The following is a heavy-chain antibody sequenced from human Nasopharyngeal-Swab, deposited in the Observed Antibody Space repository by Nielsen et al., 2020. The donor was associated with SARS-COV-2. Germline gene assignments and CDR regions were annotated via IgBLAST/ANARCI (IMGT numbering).Heavy chain of an antibody. V-gene: IGHV3-23*01. CDR1: GFPFRNYA. CDR3: AKVKSGTSYDAFDI. J-gene: IGHJ3*02. CDR2: IRVSGETT. D-gene: IGHD1-26*01. Sequence: GESLKISCPASGFPFRNYAMTWVRQAPGKGLEWVSSIRVSGETTYYADSVKGRFTISRDSSKNTLYLQMNSLRAEDTALYDCAKVKSGTSYDAFDIWGQGTMVTVSS.